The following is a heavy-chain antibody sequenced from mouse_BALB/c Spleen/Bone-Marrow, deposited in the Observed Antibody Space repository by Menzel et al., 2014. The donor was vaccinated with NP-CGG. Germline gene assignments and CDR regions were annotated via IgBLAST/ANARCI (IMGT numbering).Heavy chain of an antibody. V-gene: IGHV5-9-4*01. CDR2: ISSGGSYT. CDR3: ASGDVYFAY. J-gene: IGHJ3*01. Sequence: EVMLVESGGGLVKPGGSLKLSCAASGFTFXSYAMSWVRQSPDKRLEWVAEISSGGSYTYYPDTVTGRFTISRDNAKNTLCLEMSSLRSEDTAMYYCASGDVYFAYWGQGTPVTVSA. CDR1: GFTFXSYA.